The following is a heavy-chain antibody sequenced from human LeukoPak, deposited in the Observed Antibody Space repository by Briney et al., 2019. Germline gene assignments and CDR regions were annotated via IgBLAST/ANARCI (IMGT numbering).Heavy chain of an antibody. V-gene: IGHV4-34*01. Sequence: SGTLSLTCAVYGWSFNDYYWNWIRQPPAKGLEWIGEINARGDTNFNPSLKSRVTISVDTSKKQISLRLTSMIAEDTAVYYCARGQVPAARGYNWFDPWGQGTLVIVSS. D-gene: IGHD2-2*01. CDR3: ARGQVPAARGYNWFDP. J-gene: IGHJ5*02. CDR1: GWSFNDYY. CDR2: INARGDT.